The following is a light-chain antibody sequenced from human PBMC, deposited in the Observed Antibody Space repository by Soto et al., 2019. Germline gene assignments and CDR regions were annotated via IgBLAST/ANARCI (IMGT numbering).Light chain of an antibody. J-gene: IGLJ2*01. Sequence: QAVVTQPPSVSGAPGQRVTTSCTGSSSNIGAGYDVHWYQQLPGTAPKLLIYGNSNRPSGVPDRFSGSKSGTSASLAITGLQAEDEADYYCQSYDSSLSLVVFGGGTKLTVL. V-gene: IGLV1-40*01. CDR3: QSYDSSLSLVV. CDR2: GNS. CDR1: SSNIGAGYD.